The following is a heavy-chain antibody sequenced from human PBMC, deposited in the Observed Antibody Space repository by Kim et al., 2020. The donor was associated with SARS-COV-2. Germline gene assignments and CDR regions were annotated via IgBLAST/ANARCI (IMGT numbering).Heavy chain of an antibody. CDR2: IYYSGGT. Sequence: SETLSLTCTVSGGSISSSSYYWGWIRQPPGKVLEWIGSIYYSGGTYYNPSLKSRVTISVDTSKKQFSLKLSSVTAADTALYYCARGLGSGSWYFDLWGRGTLVTVSS. J-gene: IGHJ2*01. CDR3: ARGLGSGSWYFDL. V-gene: IGHV4-39*07. D-gene: IGHD3-10*01. CDR1: GGSISSSSYY.